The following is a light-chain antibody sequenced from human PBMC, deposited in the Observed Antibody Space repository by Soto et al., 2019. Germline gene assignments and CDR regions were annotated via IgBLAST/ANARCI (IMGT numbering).Light chain of an antibody. CDR2: RAS. CDR3: QQYNNWPYT. CDR1: QHVSSY. V-gene: IGKV3-15*01. Sequence: EIVMTQSPATLSVSPGGSATHSCRASQHVSSYFAWYRQKPGQAPTLLIYRASTRATGIPARFSGSGSGTEFTLTISSLQSEDFAVYYCQQYNNWPYTFGQGTKLEIK. J-gene: IGKJ2*01.